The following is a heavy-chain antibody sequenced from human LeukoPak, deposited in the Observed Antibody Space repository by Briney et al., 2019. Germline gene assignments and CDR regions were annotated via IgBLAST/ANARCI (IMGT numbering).Heavy chain of an antibody. D-gene: IGHD3-16*02. J-gene: IGHJ4*02. Sequence: SETLSLTCDVSGGSIDSTNWWNWVRQPPGKGLEWIGEIHHDGRVNYNPSLKSRVTLSVDKSKNQFSLRLNSVTAADTAMYYCARSHDHLWGNYPDYWGQGTLVTVSS. V-gene: IGHV4/OR15-8*01. CDR1: GGSIDSTNW. CDR2: IHHDGRV. CDR3: ARSHDHLWGNYPDY.